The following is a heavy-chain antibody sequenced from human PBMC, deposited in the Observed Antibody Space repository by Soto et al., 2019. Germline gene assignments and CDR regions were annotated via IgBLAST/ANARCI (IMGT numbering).Heavy chain of an antibody. CDR3: AKSEGYSFDI. CDR1: GLSFSSHW. V-gene: IGHV3-7*01. J-gene: IGHJ3*02. CDR2: IRQDGGAE. Sequence: EVKLVESGGGLVQPGGSLRLSCAASGLSFSSHWMSWVRQAPGRGLEWVTNIRQDGGAEQYSDSVKGRFTLSRDNAKNSLYLQMNGLRVDDTAVYYCAKSEGYSFDIRGQGTMVTVSS. D-gene: IGHD1-1*01.